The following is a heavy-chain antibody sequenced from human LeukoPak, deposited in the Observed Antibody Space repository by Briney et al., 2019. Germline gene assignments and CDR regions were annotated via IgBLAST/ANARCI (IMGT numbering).Heavy chain of an antibody. V-gene: IGHV3-48*04. D-gene: IGHD3-10*01. CDR3: ARSYYYGSGTYFDGFDL. CDR2: VSSSVSI. J-gene: IGHJ3*01. CDR1: GFSFTRHS. Sequence: GGSLRLSCVASGFSFTRHSMNWVRQAPGKGLEWISYVSSSVSIYYADSVKGRITISRDNAKELVYLQMNSLRAEDTAVYYCARSYYYGSGTYFDGFDLWGQGTMVTVSS.